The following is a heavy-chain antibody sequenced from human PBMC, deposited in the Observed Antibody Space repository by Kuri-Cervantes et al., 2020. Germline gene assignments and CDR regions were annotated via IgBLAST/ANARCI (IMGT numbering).Heavy chain of an antibody. D-gene: IGHD4-17*01. Sequence: GGSLRLSCAASGFTFSSYSMNWVRQAPGKGLEWVAVIWYDGSNKYYADSVKGRFTISRDNSKNTLYLQMNSLRAEDTAVYYCARSRLMYGDYRGIFDYWGQGTLVTVSS. V-gene: IGHV3-33*08. CDR3: ARSRLMYGDYRGIFDY. CDR1: GFTFSSYS. J-gene: IGHJ4*02. CDR2: IWYDGSNK.